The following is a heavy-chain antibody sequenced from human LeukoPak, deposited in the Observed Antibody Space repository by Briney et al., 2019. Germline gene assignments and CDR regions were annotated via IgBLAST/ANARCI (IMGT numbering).Heavy chain of an antibody. V-gene: IGHV4-34*01. CDR1: GGSSSGYY. CDR2: INHSGST. J-gene: IGHJ5*02. Sequence: SETLSLTCAVYGGSSSGYYWSWIRQPPGKGPEWIGEINHSGSTNYNASLKSRVTVSVDSSKNQFSLRLSSVTAADTAVYYCAPRGDIEHSYGYGKWFDPWGQGTRVTVSS. CDR3: APRGDIEHSYGYGKWFDP. D-gene: IGHD5-18*01.